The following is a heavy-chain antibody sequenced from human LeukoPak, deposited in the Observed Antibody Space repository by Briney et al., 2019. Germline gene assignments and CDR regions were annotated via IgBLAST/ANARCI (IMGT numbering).Heavy chain of an antibody. CDR1: GGSISSYY. J-gene: IGHJ3*02. D-gene: IGHD2-2*01. Sequence: SETLSLTCSVSGGSISSYYWSWVRQPPGKRLEWIGDIHHSGSTHYNPSLKSRVTISMDTSKNQFPLKLSSVTAADTAVYYCARETSWLGGDAFDIWGPGTMVSVSS. V-gene: IGHV4-59*01. CDR2: IHHSGST. CDR3: ARETSWLGGDAFDI.